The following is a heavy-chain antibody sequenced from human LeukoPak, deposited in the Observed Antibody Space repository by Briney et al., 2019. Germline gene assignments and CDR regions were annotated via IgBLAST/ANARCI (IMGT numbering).Heavy chain of an antibody. CDR1: GFTFSTYA. D-gene: IGHD3-16*01. Sequence: GGSLRLSCAASGFTFSTYAMSWARQAPGKGLEWVASINHNGNVNYYVDSVKGRFTISRDNAKNSLYLQMSNLRAEDTAVYFCARGGGLDVWGQGATVTVSS. CDR3: ARGGGLDV. V-gene: IGHV3-7*03. CDR2: INHNGNVN. J-gene: IGHJ6*02.